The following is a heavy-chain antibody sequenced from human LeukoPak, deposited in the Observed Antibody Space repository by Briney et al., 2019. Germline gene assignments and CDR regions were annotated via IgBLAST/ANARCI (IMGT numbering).Heavy chain of an antibody. CDR2: IFYSGST. D-gene: IGHD3-3*01. Sequence: SETLSLTCTVSGGSIISSTYYWGWIRQPPGKGLEWIGSIFYSGSTYYNPSLKSRVTISVDTSKNQISLKLSSATAADTAVYYCARGAPLRFLEWHLLFDYWGQGTLVTVSS. J-gene: IGHJ4*02. V-gene: IGHV4-39*01. CDR1: GGSIISSTYY. CDR3: ARGAPLRFLEWHLLFDY.